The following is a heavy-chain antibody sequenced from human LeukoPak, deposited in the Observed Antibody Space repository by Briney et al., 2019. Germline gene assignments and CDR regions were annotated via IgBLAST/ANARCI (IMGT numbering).Heavy chain of an antibody. V-gene: IGHV4-59*01. CDR2: IYYSGTT. CDR3: ARESKVITFGGVDNWLDP. CDR1: GGSITGYY. D-gene: IGHD3-16*01. J-gene: IGHJ5*02. Sequence: SETLSLTCTVSGGSITGYYWSWIRQPPGKGLEWIGYIYYSGTTNYNPSLNSRVTISLDTSKNHFSLKLSSVTAADTAMYYCARESKVITFGGVDNWLDPWGQGTLVTASS.